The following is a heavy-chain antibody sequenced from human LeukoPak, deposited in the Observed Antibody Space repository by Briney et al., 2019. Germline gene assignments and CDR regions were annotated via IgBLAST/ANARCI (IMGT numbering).Heavy chain of an antibody. CDR3: ARRTSCDY. Sequence: GGSLRLSCAASGFTFSTYDMSWVRQAPGRGLQWVSALTGSGGITYYADSVKGRFTISRDISKNTLYLQMNSLRAEDTAVYYCARRTSCDYWGQGTLVTVSS. V-gene: IGHV3-23*01. CDR1: GFTFSTYD. CDR2: LTGSGGIT. J-gene: IGHJ4*02.